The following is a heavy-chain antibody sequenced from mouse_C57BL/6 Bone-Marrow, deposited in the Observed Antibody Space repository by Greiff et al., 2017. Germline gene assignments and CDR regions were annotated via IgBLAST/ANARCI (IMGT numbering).Heavy chain of an antibody. V-gene: IGHV1-82*01. Sequence: QVQLQQSGPELVKPGASVKISCKASGYAFSSSWLNWVKQRPGKGLEWIGRIYPGDGDTNYNGKFKGKATLTADKSSSTAYMQLSSLTSEDSAVYFCARMGSNFDYGGQGTTLTVSS. CDR2: IYPGDGDT. D-gene: IGHD1-1*01. CDR1: GYAFSSSW. J-gene: IGHJ2*01. CDR3: ARMGSNFDY.